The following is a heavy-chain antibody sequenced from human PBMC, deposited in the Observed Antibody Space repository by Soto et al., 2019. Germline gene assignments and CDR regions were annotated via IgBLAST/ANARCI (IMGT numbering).Heavy chain of an antibody. CDR3: ARSPPGVAGRYYFDF. V-gene: IGHV3-33*01. D-gene: IGHD6-6*01. J-gene: IGHJ4*02. Sequence: QVQLVESGGGVVQPGRSLRLSCAASGFAFSSYGMHWVRQTPGKGLEWVALIWYDGSNKYYADSVKGRFTISRDNSKNRRDLQMHSLRAEDTAVYFCARSPPGVAGRYYFDFWGQGTLVTVSS. CDR2: IWYDGSNK. CDR1: GFAFSSYG.